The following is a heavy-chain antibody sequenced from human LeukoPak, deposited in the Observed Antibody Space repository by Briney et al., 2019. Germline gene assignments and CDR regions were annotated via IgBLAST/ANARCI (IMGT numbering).Heavy chain of an antibody. Sequence: PGRSLSLFFPASVFTHDEYPMHWLRQARGKDLDGVSGISWNSGSIGYADSVTGRFTISRDNAKNSLYLQMNSLRAEDTALYYCAKGGLESYYYYMDVWGKGTTVTVSS. CDR1: VFTHDEYP. CDR3: AKGGLESYYYYMDV. J-gene: IGHJ6*03. V-gene: IGHV3-9*01. D-gene: IGHD1-1*01. CDR2: ISWNSGSI.